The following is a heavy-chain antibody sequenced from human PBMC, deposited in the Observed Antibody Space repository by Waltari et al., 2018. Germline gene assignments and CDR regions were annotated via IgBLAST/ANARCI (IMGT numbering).Heavy chain of an antibody. Sequence: EVQLVESGGGLVQRGGSLRLSWAASGFTFRTFYMSWVRQAPGKGLEWVANIKEDGSEKNYVDSVMGRFTISRDNAKNSLYLQMNSLRAEDTAMYYCARGHYGDYVWGQGTLVTVSS. CDR3: ARGHYGDYV. J-gene: IGHJ4*02. V-gene: IGHV3-7*01. D-gene: IGHD4-17*01. CDR1: GFTFRTFY. CDR2: IKEDGSEK.